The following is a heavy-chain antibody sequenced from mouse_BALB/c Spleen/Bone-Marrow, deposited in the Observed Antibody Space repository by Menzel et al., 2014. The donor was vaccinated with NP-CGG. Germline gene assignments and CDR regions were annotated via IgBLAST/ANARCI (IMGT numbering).Heavy chain of an antibody. Sequence: VQLQQSGAELVRPGVSVKISCKGSGYTFTDYSIHWVRQSHAKSLEWIGVISTYYGDANYNQKFKGKATMTVDKSSSTAYMELDRLTSEDSAIYYCARRGSMDYWGQGTSVTVSS. CDR1: GYTFTDYS. J-gene: IGHJ4*01. CDR2: ISTYYGDA. CDR3: ARRGSMDY. V-gene: IGHV1-67*01.